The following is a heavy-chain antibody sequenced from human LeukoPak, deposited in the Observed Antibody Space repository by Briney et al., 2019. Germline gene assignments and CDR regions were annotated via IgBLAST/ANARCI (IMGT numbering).Heavy chain of an antibody. Sequence: SETLSLTCTVSGGSIGNFFWSWIRQSPGEGLEWIGFIYENGRTSYNPSLKSRVTISVGMSKNQFSLRLTSMTAADTAVYYCARDWELGHWGRGILVTVTP. V-gene: IGHV4-59*01. J-gene: IGHJ4*02. D-gene: IGHD1-26*01. CDR3: ARDWELGH. CDR1: GGSIGNFF. CDR2: IYENGRT.